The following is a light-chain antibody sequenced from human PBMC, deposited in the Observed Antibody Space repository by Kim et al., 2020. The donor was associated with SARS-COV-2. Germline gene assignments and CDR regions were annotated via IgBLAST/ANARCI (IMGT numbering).Light chain of an antibody. CDR1: QSVSSSY. J-gene: IGKJ1*01. CDR3: QQYGTSRT. V-gene: IGKV3-20*01. CDR2: GAS. Sequence: LSPGESATLSCRASQSVSSSYLAWYQQKPGQAPRLLIYGASSRATGIPDRFSGSGSGTDFTLTINRLEPEDFAVYYCQQYGTSRTFGQGTKVDIK.